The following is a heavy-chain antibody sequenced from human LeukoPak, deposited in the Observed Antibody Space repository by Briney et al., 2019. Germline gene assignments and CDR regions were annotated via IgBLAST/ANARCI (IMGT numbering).Heavy chain of an antibody. CDR3: ASLVGATYAFDI. CDR2: IYYSGST. CDR1: GGSISSYY. V-gene: IGHV4-59*01. Sequence: KASETLSLTCTVSGGSISSYYWSWIRQPPGKGLEWIGYIYYSGSTNYNPSLKSRVTISVDTSKNQFSLKLSSVTAADTAVYYCASLVGATYAFDIWGQGTMVTVSS. J-gene: IGHJ3*02. D-gene: IGHD1-26*01.